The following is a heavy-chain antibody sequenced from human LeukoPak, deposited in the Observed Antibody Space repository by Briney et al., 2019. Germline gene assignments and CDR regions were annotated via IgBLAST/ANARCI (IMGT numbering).Heavy chain of an antibody. J-gene: IGHJ4*02. CDR2: INHSGST. CDR3: ARGRRHLWFGELFPY. CDR1: GGSFSGYY. D-gene: IGHD3-10*01. Sequence: SETLSLTCAVYGGSFSGYYWSWIRQPPGKGLEWIGEINHSGSTNYNPSLKSRVTISVDTSKNQFSLKLSSVTAADTAVYYCARGRRHLWFGELFPYWGQGTLVTVSS. V-gene: IGHV4-34*01.